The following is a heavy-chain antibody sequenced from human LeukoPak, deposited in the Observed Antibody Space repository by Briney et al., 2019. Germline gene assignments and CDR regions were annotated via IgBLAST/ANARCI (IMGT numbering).Heavy chain of an antibody. V-gene: IGHV4-34*01. CDR2: INHSGST. Sequence: PSETLSLTCAVYGGSFSGYYWSRIRQPPGKGLEWIGEINHSGSTNYNPSLKSRVTISVDTSKNQFSLKLSSLTAADTAVYYCARGVPGYCSSTSCYLGSNYHYYYYMDVWGKGTTVTVSS. CDR3: ARGVPGYCSSTSCYLGSNYHYYYYMDV. CDR1: GGSFSGYY. J-gene: IGHJ6*03. D-gene: IGHD2-2*03.